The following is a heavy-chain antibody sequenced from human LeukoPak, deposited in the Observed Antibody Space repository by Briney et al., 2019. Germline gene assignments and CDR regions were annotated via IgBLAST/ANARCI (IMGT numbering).Heavy chain of an antibody. V-gene: IGHV4-61*02. CDR2: IYTSGST. D-gene: IGHD6-13*01. Sequence: PSETLSLTCTVSGGSISSGGYYWSWIRQPAGKGLEWIGRIYTSGSTNYNPSLKSRVTMSVDTSKNQFSLKLSSVTAADTAVYYCAREVAAAGTPPVILNWFDPWGQGTLVTVSS. J-gene: IGHJ5*02. CDR3: AREVAAAGTPPVILNWFDP. CDR1: GGSISSGGYY.